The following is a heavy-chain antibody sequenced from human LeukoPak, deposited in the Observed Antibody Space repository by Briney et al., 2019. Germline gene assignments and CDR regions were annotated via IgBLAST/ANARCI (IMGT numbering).Heavy chain of an antibody. D-gene: IGHD2-21*01. J-gene: IGHJ5*02. Sequence: ASVKVSCKASGYSFTDYYMHWVRQAPGQGLEWMGWINPNSGGTSSAQKFQGRVTMTRDTSITTVYMEVSWLTSDDTAIYYCARADRLHGGPYLIGPWGQGTLVTVSS. CDR3: ARADRLHGGPYLIGP. V-gene: IGHV1-2*02. CDR2: INPNSGGT. CDR1: GYSFTDYY.